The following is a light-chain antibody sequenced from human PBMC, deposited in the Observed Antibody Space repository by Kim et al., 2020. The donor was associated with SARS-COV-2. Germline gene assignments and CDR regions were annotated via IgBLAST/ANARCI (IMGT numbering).Light chain of an antibody. CDR3: QTWDTSVV. Sequence: SYELTQPPSVSVSPGQTATIACSGDNLGHKFASWYQQKPGQSPVVVIYRDTRRPSGIPERFSGSKSGNTATLTIRGTQAMDEADYYCQTWDTSVVFGGVT. J-gene: IGLJ3*02. V-gene: IGLV3-1*01. CDR2: RDT. CDR1: NLGHKF.